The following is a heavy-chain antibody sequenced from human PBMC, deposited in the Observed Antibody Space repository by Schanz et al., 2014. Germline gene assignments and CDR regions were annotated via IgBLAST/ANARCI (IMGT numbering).Heavy chain of an antibody. V-gene: IGHV3-21*02. CDR1: GFTFSSYN. CDR2: ISPSSSYI. J-gene: IGHJ3*02. D-gene: IGHD4-17*01. CDR3: AKDPHKDYGGKPQALDI. Sequence: EVQLVESGGCLVRPGDSLRLSCAASGFTFSSYNINWVRQAPGKGLEYISSISPSSSYIYYADSVKGRFTISRDNAKNSLYLQMNSLRAEDTAEYYCAKDPHKDYGGKPQALDIWGQGTMVTVSS.